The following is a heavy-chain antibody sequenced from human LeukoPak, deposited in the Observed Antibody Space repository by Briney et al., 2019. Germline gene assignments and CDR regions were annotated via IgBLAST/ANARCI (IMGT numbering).Heavy chain of an antibody. Sequence: ASVKVSCKVSGYTLTELSMNWVRQAPGKGLEWMGGFDPEDGETIYAQKFQGRVTMTEDTSTDTAYMELSSLRSEDTAVYYCATVHRGDYYYGMDVWGQGTTVTVSS. D-gene: IGHD1-14*01. J-gene: IGHJ6*02. CDR1: GYTLTELS. V-gene: IGHV1-24*01. CDR3: ATVHRGDYYYGMDV. CDR2: FDPEDGET.